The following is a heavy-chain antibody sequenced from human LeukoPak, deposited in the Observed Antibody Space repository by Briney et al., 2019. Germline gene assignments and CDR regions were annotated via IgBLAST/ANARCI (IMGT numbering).Heavy chain of an antibody. Sequence: SETLSLTCTVSGGSISSYYWSWIRQPPGKGLEWIGYIYCSGSTNYNPSLKSRVTISVDTSKNQFSLKLSSVTAADTAVYYCARGANYGSGNGNFDYWGQGTLVTVSS. CDR1: GGSISSYY. CDR3: ARGANYGSGNGNFDY. J-gene: IGHJ4*02. V-gene: IGHV4-59*01. D-gene: IGHD3-10*01. CDR2: IYCSGST.